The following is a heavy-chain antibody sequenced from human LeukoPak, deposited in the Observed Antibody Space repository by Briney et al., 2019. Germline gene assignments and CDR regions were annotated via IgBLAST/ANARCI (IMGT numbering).Heavy chain of an antibody. Sequence: SETLSLTCTVSGYSISSGYYWGWIRQPPGKGLEWIGSIYHSGSTNYNPSLKSRVTISVDTSKNQFSLKLSSVTAADTAVYYCARVRGSSWYQGYYYYMDVWGKGTTVTISS. D-gene: IGHD6-13*01. V-gene: IGHV4-38-2*02. CDR2: IYHSGST. J-gene: IGHJ6*03. CDR3: ARVRGSSWYQGYYYYMDV. CDR1: GYSISSGYY.